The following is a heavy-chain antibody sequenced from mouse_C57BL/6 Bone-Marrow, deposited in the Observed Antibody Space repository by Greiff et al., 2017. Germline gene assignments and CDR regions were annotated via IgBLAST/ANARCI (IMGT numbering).Heavy chain of an antibody. Sequence: LQQSGAELARPGASVKLSCKASGYTFTSYGLSWVKQRTGQGLEWIGEIYPRSGNTHYNEKFKGKATLTADKSSSTAYMELRSLTSEDSAVYFCARSKYYGSSYWLAYWGQGTLVTVSA. V-gene: IGHV1-81*01. J-gene: IGHJ3*01. D-gene: IGHD1-1*01. CDR2: IYPRSGNT. CDR1: GYTFTSYG. CDR3: ARSKYYGSSYWLAY.